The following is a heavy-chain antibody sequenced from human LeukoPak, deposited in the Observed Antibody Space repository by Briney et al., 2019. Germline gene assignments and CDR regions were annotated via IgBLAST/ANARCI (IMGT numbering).Heavy chain of an antibody. J-gene: IGHJ4*02. CDR3: AKETRDGYNYPFDY. CDR1: AFAFSSYA. CDR2: ISGSGGST. D-gene: IGHD5-24*01. V-gene: IGHV3-23*01. Sequence: GGSLRLSCAASAFAFSSYAMSWVRQAPRKGLEWVSAISGSGGSTYHTDSVKGRFTISRDNSKNTLYLQMNSLRADDTAVYYCAKETRDGYNYPFDYWGQGTLVTVSS.